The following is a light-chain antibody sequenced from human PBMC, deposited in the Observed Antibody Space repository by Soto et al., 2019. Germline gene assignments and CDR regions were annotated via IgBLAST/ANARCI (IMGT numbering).Light chain of an antibody. CDR1: QTISTF. CDR3: KQSYIAQIT. Sequence: DIQMTQSPSSLSASVGDRVTVTCRASQTISTFLNWYQQKPGKAPRLLIYAASSLQTGVPSRFSGGGSGTDFTLTISSQQPEDFATYFCKQSYIAQITGGQGTRME. CDR2: AAS. J-gene: IGKJ5*01. V-gene: IGKV1-39*01.